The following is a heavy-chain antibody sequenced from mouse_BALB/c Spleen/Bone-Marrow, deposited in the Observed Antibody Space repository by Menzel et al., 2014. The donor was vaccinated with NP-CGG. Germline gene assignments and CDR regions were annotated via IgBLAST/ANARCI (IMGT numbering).Heavy chain of an antibody. CDR3: ARWLGPGWYFDV. J-gene: IGHJ1*01. CDR2: INPGSGGT. V-gene: IGHV1-54*01. Sequence: QVQLKQSGAELVRPGTSMKVSCKASGYAFTDYLIEWVKQRPGQGLEWIGVINPGSGGTHYNEKFKGKATLTADKSSSTAYMQLSSLTSDDSAVYFCARWLGPGWYFDVWGAGTTVTVSS. CDR1: GYAFTDYL. D-gene: IGHD4-1*01.